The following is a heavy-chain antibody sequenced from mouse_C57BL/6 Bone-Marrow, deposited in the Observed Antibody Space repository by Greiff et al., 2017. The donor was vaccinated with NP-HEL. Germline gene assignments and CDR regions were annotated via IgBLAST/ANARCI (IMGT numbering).Heavy chain of an antibody. J-gene: IGHJ2*01. D-gene: IGHD1-1*01. CDR3: ARSLYYYGSSYDFDY. CDR2: IYPGDGDT. Sequence: QVQLQQSGPELMKPGASVKISCKASGYAFSSSWMNWVKQRPGKGLEWIGRIYPGDGDTNYNGKFKGKATLTADKSSSTAYMQLSSLTSEDSAVYFCARSLYYYGSSYDFDYWGQGTTLTVSS. V-gene: IGHV1-82*01. CDR1: GYAFSSSW.